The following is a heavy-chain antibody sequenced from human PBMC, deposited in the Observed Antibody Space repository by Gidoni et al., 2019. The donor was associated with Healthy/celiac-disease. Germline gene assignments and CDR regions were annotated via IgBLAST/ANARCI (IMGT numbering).Heavy chain of an antibody. D-gene: IGHD6-13*01. CDR3: AREPTIAAVRYYYGMDV. Sequence: QVQLVQSGAEVKKPGASVKVSCKASGYTFTSYAMHWVRQATGQRLEWMGWINAGNGNTKYSQKFQGRVTITRDTSASTAYMELSSLRSEDTAVYYCAREPTIAAVRYYYGMDVWGQGTTVTVSS. V-gene: IGHV1-3*01. J-gene: IGHJ6*02. CDR1: GYTFTSYA. CDR2: INAGNGNT.